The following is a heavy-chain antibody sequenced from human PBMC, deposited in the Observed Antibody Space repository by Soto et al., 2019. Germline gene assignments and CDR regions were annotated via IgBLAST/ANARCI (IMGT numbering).Heavy chain of an antibody. V-gene: IGHV5-10-1*01. CDR2: IDPSDSYT. CDR3: AGQGRYGDYGGLVAYYYGMDV. Sequence: GESLKISCKGSGYSFTSYWISWVRQMPGKGLEWMGRIDPSDSYTNYSPSFQGHVTISADKSISTAYLQWSSLKASDTAMYYCAGQGRYGDYGGLVAYYYGMDVWGQGTTVTVSS. CDR1: GYSFTSYW. J-gene: IGHJ6*02. D-gene: IGHD4-17*01.